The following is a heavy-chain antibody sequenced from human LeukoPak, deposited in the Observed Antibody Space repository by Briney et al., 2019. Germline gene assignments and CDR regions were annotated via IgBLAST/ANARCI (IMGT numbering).Heavy chain of an antibody. J-gene: IGHJ2*01. CDR2: SYHTGNT. Sequence: SETLSLPCSVSGDSISSSSYLWGWIRQSPGQGLEWIGPSYHTGNTYYNPSLKSRVTISLDTSSNQFSLRLISVIVADTAVYYCARRRSYWYFDLWGRGTLVAASS. CDR3: ARRRSYWYFDL. V-gene: IGHV4-39*01. CDR1: GDSISSSSYL.